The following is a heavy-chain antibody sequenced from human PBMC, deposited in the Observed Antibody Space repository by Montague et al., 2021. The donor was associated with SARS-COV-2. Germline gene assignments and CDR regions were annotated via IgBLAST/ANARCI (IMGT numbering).Heavy chain of an antibody. CDR2: ISYDGSNK. Sequence: SLRLSCAPSGFTFNNYAMHRVRQAPGKGLEWAAIISYDGSNKYYADSVKGRFAISRDNSKNTLYLQRNSLLAEYTAVYYCVRASLIKARIAVAGTTVYWGQGTLVTISS. V-gene: IGHV3-30*09. J-gene: IGHJ4*02. CDR1: GFTFNNYA. D-gene: IGHD6-19*01. CDR3: VRASLIKARIAVAGTTVY.